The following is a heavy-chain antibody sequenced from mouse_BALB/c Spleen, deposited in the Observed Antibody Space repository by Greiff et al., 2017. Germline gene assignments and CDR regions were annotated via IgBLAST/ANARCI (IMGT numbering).Heavy chain of an antibody. CDR2: IYPGDGDT. J-gene: IGHJ2*01. D-gene: IGHD2-3*01. V-gene: IGHV1-80*01. CDR3: ARNGYSHYFDY. Sequence: QVHVKQSGAELVRPGSSVKISCKASGYAFSSYWMNWVKQRPGQGLEWIGQIYPGDGDTNYNGKFKGKATLTADKSSSTAYMQLSSLTSEDSAVYFCARNGYSHYFDYWGQGTTLTVSS. CDR1: GYAFSSYW.